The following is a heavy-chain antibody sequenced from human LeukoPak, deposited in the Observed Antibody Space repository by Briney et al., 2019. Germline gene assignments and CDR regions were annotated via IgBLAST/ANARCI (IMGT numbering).Heavy chain of an antibody. CDR1: GFTFSSYA. D-gene: IGHD3-3*02. Sequence: GGSLRLSCAASGFTFSSYAMHWVRQAPGKGLEYVSAISSNGGSTYYANSVKGRFTISRDNSKNTLYLQMGSLRAEDTAVYYCARDLAGMDVWGQGTTVTVSS. V-gene: IGHV3-64*01. J-gene: IGHJ6*02. CDR3: ARDLAGMDV. CDR2: ISSNGGST.